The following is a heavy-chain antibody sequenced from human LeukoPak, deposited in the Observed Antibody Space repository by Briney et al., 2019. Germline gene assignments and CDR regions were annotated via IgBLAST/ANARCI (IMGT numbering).Heavy chain of an antibody. V-gene: IGHV4-39*01. CDR2: IYYSGST. D-gene: IGHD3-22*01. CDR3: ARQKGYYDSSGYYYPWDY. J-gene: IGHJ4*02. CDR1: GGSFSRYY. Sequence: SETLSLTCAVYGGSFSRYYWGWIRQPPGKGLEWIGSIYYSGSTYYNPSLKSRVTISVDTSKNQFSLKLSSVTAADTAVYYCARQKGYYDSSGYYYPWDYWGQGTLVTVSS.